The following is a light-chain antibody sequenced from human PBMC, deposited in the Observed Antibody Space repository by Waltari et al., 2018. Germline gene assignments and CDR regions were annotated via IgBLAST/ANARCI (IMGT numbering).Light chain of an antibody. V-gene: IGLV2-23*02. Sequence: QSALTQPASVSGSPGQSITISCTGTSSDVGSYNLVSWYQQHPGKAPTLRVYEVSKRPSGVSNGFSGSKYGNTASLTISGLQAEDEADYYCCSYAGSSTYVFGTGTKVTVL. CDR1: SSDVGSYNL. J-gene: IGLJ1*01. CDR3: CSYAGSSTYV. CDR2: EVS.